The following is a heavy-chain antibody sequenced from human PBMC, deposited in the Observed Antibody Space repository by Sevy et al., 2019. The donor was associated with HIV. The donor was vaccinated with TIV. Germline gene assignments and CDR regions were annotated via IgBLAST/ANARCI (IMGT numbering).Heavy chain of an antibody. V-gene: IGHV3-48*01. Sequence: GGSLRLSRAASGFTFSSYSMNWVRQAPGKGLEWVSYISSSGRTIYYADSVKGRFTISRDNAKNSLYLQMNSLRAEDTAVYYCARRVRSDDAFDIWGQGTMVTVSS. J-gene: IGHJ3*02. CDR1: GFTFSSYS. CDR3: ARRVRSDDAFDI. CDR2: ISSSGRTI. D-gene: IGHD6-13*01.